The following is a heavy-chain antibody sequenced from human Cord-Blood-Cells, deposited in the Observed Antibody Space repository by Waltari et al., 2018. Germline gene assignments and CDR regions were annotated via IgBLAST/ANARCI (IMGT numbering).Heavy chain of an antibody. CDR1: GSTLTALT. V-gene: IGHV1-24*01. J-gene: IGHJ3*02. CDR3: ATSTPDGFDI. Sequence: QVQLVQSGAEVKKLGASVKVSCKVSGSTLTALTMHWVRQAPGKGLEWMGGFDPEDGETIYAQKCQGRVTMTEDTSTDTAYMELSSLRSEDTAVYYWATSTPDGFDIWGQGTMVTVSS. CDR2: FDPEDGET.